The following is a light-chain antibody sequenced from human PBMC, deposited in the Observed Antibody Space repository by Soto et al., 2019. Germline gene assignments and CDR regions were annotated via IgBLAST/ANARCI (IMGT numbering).Light chain of an antibody. CDR3: SSYTSSTTLV. Sequence: QSALTQPASVAGSPGQSITISCTGIRSDIGGYNYVSWYQHHPGKAPKLIIHDVNNGPSGVSNRFSGSKSGNTASLTISGLQGEDEADYYCSSYTSSTTLVFGGGTQLTVL. CDR2: DVN. CDR1: RSDIGGYNY. J-gene: IGLJ2*01. V-gene: IGLV2-14*03.